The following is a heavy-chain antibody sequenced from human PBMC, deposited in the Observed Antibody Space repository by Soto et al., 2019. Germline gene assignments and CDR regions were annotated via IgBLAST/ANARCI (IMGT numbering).Heavy chain of an antibody. CDR2: IYWNNDK. J-gene: IGHJ5*02. Sequence: QITLKESGPPLVKPTQTLTLTCTFSGFSLSTSGVGVGWIRQSPGKALEWLAVIYWNNDKRYSPALGDRLSISNDTSKNQVVLTMTNMDPVDTATYYCAHRAAKLRFLEYLPDPTFDPWGQGTLVTVSS. CDR1: GFSLSTSGVG. D-gene: IGHD3-3*01. V-gene: IGHV2-5*01. CDR3: AHRAAKLRFLEYLPDPTFDP.